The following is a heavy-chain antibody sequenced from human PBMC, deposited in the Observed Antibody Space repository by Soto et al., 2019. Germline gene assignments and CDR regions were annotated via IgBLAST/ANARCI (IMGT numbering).Heavy chain of an antibody. CDR3: ARGLVAATRFKDYYYYMDV. Sequence: SETLSLTCTVSGGSISSYYWSWIRQPPGKGLEWIGYIYSSGSTNYNPSLKSRVTISVDTSKNQFSLKLSSVTAADTAVYYCARGLVAATRFKDYYYYMDVWGKGTTVTVSS. J-gene: IGHJ6*03. CDR1: GGSISSYY. V-gene: IGHV4-59*01. D-gene: IGHD2-15*01. CDR2: IYSSGST.